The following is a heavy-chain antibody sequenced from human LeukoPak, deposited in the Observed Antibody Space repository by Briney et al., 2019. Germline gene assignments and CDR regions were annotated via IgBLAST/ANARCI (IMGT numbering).Heavy chain of an antibody. Sequence: TGGSLRLSCAASGFTFSSDWMHWVRQAPGKGLVCVSYINGDGSSTNYADSVRGRFTISRDNAKKTLYPQMNSLRDEDTAVYYCVRGLGSWGLGTLVTVSS. CDR2: INGDGSST. D-gene: IGHD3-16*01. V-gene: IGHV3-74*01. CDR3: VRGLGS. CDR1: GFTFSSDW. J-gene: IGHJ4*02.